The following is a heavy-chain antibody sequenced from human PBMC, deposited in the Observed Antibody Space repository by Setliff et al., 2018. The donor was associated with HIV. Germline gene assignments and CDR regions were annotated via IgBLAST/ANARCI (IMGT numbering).Heavy chain of an antibody. D-gene: IGHD2-8*01. V-gene: IGHV3-23*01. CDR3: AKDAGVTRSQSFDM. CDR2: ISGSGQST. Sequence: GGSLRLSCAASGFTFSSYAMSWVRQAPGKGLEWVSSISGSGQSTYYADSVKGRFIISRDNSKNTFYVQMNSLRAEDTAIYFCAKDAGVTRSQSFDMWGQGTMVTVSS. J-gene: IGHJ3*02. CDR1: GFTFSSYA.